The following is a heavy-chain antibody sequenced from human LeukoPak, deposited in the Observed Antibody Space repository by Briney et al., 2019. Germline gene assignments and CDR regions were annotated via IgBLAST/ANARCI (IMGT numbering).Heavy chain of an antibody. Sequence: PSETLSLTCAVYAGSFSGYYWSWIRQPPGKGREWIGEINHSGSTNYNPSLKSRVTISVETSKNQFSLKLSSVTAADTAVYYCARGPLVVVVAARWFDPWGQGTLVTVSS. CDR3: ARGPLVVVVAARWFDP. CDR1: AGSFSGYY. CDR2: INHSGST. D-gene: IGHD2-15*01. J-gene: IGHJ5*02. V-gene: IGHV4-34*01.